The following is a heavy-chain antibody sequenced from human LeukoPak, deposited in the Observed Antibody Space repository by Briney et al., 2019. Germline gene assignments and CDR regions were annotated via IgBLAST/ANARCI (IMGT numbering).Heavy chain of an antibody. D-gene: IGHD3-22*01. CDR3: ARGESITMIVVVFDY. CDR2: IKQDGSEK. CDR1: GFTFSSYW. Sequence: AGGSLRLSCVASGFTFSSYWMSWVRQAPGKGLEWVANIKQDGSEKYYVDSVKGRFTISRDNAKNSLYLQMNSLRAEDTAVYYCARGESITMIVVVFDYWGQGTLVTVSS. J-gene: IGHJ4*02. V-gene: IGHV3-7*04.